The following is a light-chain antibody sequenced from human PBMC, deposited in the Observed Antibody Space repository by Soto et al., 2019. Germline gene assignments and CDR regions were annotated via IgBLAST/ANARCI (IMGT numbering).Light chain of an antibody. Sequence: DIQMTQSPSTLSASVGDRVAITCRASQSISQWVAWYQQKPGRAPELLIYDASKLKSGVPSRFSGSGSGTEFSLTITSLLPDDSAMYYCQQYNGYSWTFGRGTKVEIK. CDR3: QQYNGYSWT. CDR2: DAS. J-gene: IGKJ1*01. CDR1: QSISQW. V-gene: IGKV1-5*01.